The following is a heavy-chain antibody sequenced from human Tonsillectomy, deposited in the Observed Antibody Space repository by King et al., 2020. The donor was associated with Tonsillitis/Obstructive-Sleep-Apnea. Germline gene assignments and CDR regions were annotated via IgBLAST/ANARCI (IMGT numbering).Heavy chain of an antibody. D-gene: IGHD2-8*01. V-gene: IGHV3-7*03. Sequence: VQLVESGGGLVQPGGSLRLSCAASGFTFSSYWMTWVRQAPGKGLEWVANIKEDGSEKYYVGSVKGRFTISRDNAKNSLYLQMNSLRAEDTAVYYCARESRRLTVYALSYWYFDLWGRGTLVTVSS. CDR1: GFTFSSYW. CDR3: ARESRRLTVYALSYWYFDL. CDR2: IKEDGSEK. J-gene: IGHJ2*01.